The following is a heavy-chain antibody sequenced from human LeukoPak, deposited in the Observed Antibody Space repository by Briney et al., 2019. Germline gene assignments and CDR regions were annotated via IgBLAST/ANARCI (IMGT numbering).Heavy chain of an antibody. Sequence: GASVKVSCKASGYTFTSYGISWVRQAPGQGLEWMGWISAYNGNTNYAQKLQGRVTMTTDTSTSTAYMELRCLRSDDTAVYYCARDSPRYFDWLLDYWGQGTLVTVSS. V-gene: IGHV1-18*01. J-gene: IGHJ4*02. CDR2: ISAYNGNT. CDR3: ARDSPRYFDWLLDY. D-gene: IGHD3-9*01. CDR1: GYTFTSYG.